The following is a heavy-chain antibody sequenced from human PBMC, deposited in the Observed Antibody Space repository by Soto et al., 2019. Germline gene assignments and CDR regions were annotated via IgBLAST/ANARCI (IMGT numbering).Heavy chain of an antibody. J-gene: IGHJ6*02. D-gene: IGHD1-20*01. V-gene: IGHV1-69*06. CDR3: AREKYNASPPANYYYFGMDV. Sequence: SVKVSCKAPGGTFNSYAINWVRQAPGQGLEWMGGIIPNFGTANYAQKFQGRVTITADKSTSTAYMEVSSLRSEDTAVYYCAREKYNASPPANYYYFGMDVWGQGTTVTVSS. CDR2: IIPNFGTA. CDR1: GGTFNSYA.